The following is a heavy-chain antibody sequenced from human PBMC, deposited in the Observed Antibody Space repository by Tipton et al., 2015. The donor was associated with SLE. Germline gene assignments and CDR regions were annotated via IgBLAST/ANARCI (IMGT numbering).Heavy chain of an antibody. CDR1: GGSITSYY. CDR2: IYHSDYT. J-gene: IGHJ4*02. Sequence: TLSLTCSVSGGSITSYYWSWIRQPPGKGLEWIGHIYHSDYTSYTPSLKSRVFISIDTSKKQFSLKLSSVTTADTAVYYCARLTYYDSTGHFDYWGQGSLVTVSS. CDR3: ARLTYYDSTGHFDY. V-gene: IGHV4-59*08. D-gene: IGHD3-22*01.